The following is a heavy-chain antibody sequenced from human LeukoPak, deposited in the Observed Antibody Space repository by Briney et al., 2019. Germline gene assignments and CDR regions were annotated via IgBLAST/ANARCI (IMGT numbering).Heavy chain of an antibody. CDR1: GGSISSGDYY. D-gene: IGHD2-2*01. Sequence: PSETLSLTCTVSGGSISSGDYYWSWIRQHPGKGLEWIGYIYYSGDTYYNPSLRSRVTISVDTSKNQFSLKLSSVTAADTAVYYCARVVPAAISFGAFDYWGQGTLVTVSS. V-gene: IGHV4-31*03. CDR3: ARVVPAAISFGAFDY. J-gene: IGHJ4*02. CDR2: IYYSGDT.